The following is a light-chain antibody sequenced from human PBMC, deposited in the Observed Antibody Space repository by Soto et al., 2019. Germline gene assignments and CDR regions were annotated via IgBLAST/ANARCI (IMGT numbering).Light chain of an antibody. J-gene: IGLJ2*01. Sequence: QSVLTQPPSASGSSGQSVTISCTGTSSDVGDYNFVSWYQQHPGKAPKLMIYEVSKRPSGVPHRFSGSKSGNTASLTVSGLQAEDEADYYCSSYAGSNNVLFGGGTKLTVL. CDR2: EVS. V-gene: IGLV2-8*01. CDR1: SSDVGDYNF. CDR3: SSYAGSNNVL.